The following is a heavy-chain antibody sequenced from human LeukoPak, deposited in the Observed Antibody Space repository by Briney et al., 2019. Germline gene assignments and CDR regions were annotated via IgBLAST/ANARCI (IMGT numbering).Heavy chain of an antibody. D-gene: IGHD3-3*01. Sequence: ASVKVSCKASGGTFSSYAISWVRQAPGQGLEWMGGIIPIFGTANYAQKFQGRVTITADESTSTAYMELSSLRSEDTAVYYCARLSLKLLEWSPMKGKETPYFDYWGQGTLVTVSS. CDR1: GGTFSSYA. J-gene: IGHJ4*02. CDR3: ARLSLKLLEWSPMKGKETPYFDY. CDR2: IIPIFGTA. V-gene: IGHV1-69*13.